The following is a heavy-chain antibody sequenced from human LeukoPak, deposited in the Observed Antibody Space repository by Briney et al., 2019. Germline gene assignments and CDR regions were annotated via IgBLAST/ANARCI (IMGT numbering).Heavy chain of an antibody. CDR3: ARAQLWLYGDAFDI. CDR1: GFTFSSYW. V-gene: IGHV3-7*05. CDR2: IKQDGSEK. J-gene: IGHJ3*02. D-gene: IGHD5-18*01. Sequence: GGPLRLSCAASGFTFSSYWMSWVRQAPGKGLEWVANIKQDGSEKYYVDSVKGRFTISRDNAKNSLYLQMNSLRAEDTAVYYCARAQLWLYGDAFDIWGQGTMVTVSS.